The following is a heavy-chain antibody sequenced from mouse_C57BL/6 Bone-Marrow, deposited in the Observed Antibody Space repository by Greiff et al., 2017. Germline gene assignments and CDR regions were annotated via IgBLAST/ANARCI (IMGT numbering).Heavy chain of an antibody. Sequence: EVQGVESGGGLVKPGGSLKLSCAASGFTFSSYAMSWVRQTPEKRLEWVATISDGGSYTYYPDNVKGRFTISRDNAKNNLYLQMSHLKSEDTAMYYCARDPITSPYWGQGTTLTVSS. D-gene: IGHD1-1*01. CDR1: GFTFSSYA. J-gene: IGHJ2*01. CDR3: ARDPITSPY. CDR2: ISDGGSYT. V-gene: IGHV5-4*01.